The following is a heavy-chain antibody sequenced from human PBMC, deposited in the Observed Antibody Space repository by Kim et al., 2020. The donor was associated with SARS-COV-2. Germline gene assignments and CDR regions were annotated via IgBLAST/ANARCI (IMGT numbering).Heavy chain of an antibody. V-gene: IGHV4-34*01. D-gene: IGHD3-10*01. CDR2: INHSGST. CDR1: GGSFSGYY. Sequence: SETLSLTCAVYGGSFSGYYWSWIRQPPGKGLEWIGEINHSGSTNYNPSLKSRVTISVDTSKNQFSLKLSSVTAADTAVYYCARGAAGRRWSKSYYGSGSYFDYWGQGTLVTVSS. J-gene: IGHJ4*02. CDR3: ARGAAGRRWSKSYYGSGSYFDY.